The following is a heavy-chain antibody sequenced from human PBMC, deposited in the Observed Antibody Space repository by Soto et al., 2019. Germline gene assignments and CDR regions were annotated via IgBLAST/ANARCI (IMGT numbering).Heavy chain of an antibody. CDR3: ARDYKDFWSGHFEY. CDR2: ISSSSFTI. D-gene: IGHD3-3*01. J-gene: IGHJ4*02. V-gene: IGHV3-48*01. Sequence: GRGLEWVSYISSSSFTIHYADSVEGRFAISRDNAKNSLYLQMNSLRVEHTALYYCARDYKDFWSGHFEYWGQGALVTGTS.